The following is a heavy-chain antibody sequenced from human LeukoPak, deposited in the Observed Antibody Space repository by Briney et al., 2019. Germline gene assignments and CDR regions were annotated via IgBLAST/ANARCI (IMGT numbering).Heavy chain of an antibody. CDR3: ARLDELLAFDY. CDR1: GGPISSYH. V-gene: IGHV4-59*08. J-gene: IGHJ4*02. D-gene: IGHD2-15*01. CDR2: IYYTGST. Sequence: PSETLSLTCTVSGGPISSYHWSWLRQPPGKGLEWIGYIYYTGSTNYSPSLKSRVIISVDTSKNQFSLKLSSVTAADTAVYYCARLDELLAFDYWGQGTLVTVSS.